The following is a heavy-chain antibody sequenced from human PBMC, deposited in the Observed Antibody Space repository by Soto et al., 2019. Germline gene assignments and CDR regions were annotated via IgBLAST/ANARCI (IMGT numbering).Heavy chain of an antibody. J-gene: IGHJ4*02. Sequence: GAEMKKPGESLKISCQASGYSFISSWIGWVRQMPGKGLEWMGIIYPGDSDTRYSPSFQGQVTISADKSTSTAYLQWSSLKASDTATYYCARMMAASGTAFDYWGQGALVTVSS. CDR1: GYSFISSW. V-gene: IGHV5-51*01. CDR3: ARMMAASGTAFDY. CDR2: IYPGDSDT. D-gene: IGHD6-13*01.